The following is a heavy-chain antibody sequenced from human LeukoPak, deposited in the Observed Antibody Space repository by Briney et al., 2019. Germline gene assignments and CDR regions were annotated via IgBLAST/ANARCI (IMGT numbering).Heavy chain of an antibody. J-gene: IGHJ3*02. CDR2: FYDSGDF. CDR3: ARLHRPGGRKGGAFDI. V-gene: IGHV4-59*08. Sequence: PSETLSLTCTVSGGSISSYYWSWIRQPPGTGLEWIGYFYDSGDFNYNPSLKSRVTISIDMSNNQFSLTMSSVTAADTAMYYCARLHRPGGRKGGAFDIWGQGTLVTVSS. CDR1: GGSISSYY. D-gene: IGHD1-26*01.